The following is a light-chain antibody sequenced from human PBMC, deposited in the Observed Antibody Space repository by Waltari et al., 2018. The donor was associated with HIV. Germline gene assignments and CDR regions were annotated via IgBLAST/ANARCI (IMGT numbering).Light chain of an antibody. CDR1: TNDIRQYNS. J-gene: IGLJ2*01. CDR3: SSYTRSDTVV. V-gene: IGLV2-14*01. Sequence: QSALTQPASVSGSPGQAITISCTGTTNDIRQYNSVPSYQQHPGKAPQLMIYEGNNRRSGVSDRCSASKSGNTGSLTISGLQTDDEADYYCSSYTRSDTVVFGGGTKLTVL. CDR2: EGN.